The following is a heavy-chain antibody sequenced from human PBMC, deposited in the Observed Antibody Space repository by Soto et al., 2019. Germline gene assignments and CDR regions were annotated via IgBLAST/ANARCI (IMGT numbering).Heavy chain of an antibody. CDR2: IKSSTDGGTT. CDR1: GFSFSNAW. D-gene: IGHD2-21*02. J-gene: IGHJ4*02. CDR3: TTQHLIGVLTAMQDY. V-gene: IGHV3-15*07. Sequence: EVQLVESGGGLVKPGGSLRLSCAASGFSFSNAWMNWVRQAPGKGLEWVGRIKSSTDGGTTDYAAPVKGKFTISRDDSKHTLYLQMNSLTTEDTAVYFCTTQHLIGVLTAMQDYWGQGTRVTVSS.